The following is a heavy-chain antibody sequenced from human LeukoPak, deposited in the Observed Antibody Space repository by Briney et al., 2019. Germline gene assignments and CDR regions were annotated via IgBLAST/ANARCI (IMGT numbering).Heavy chain of an antibody. V-gene: IGHV3-30*02. CDR1: GFTFSSSG. J-gene: IGHJ5*02. CDR2: IRSDGTNK. Sequence: GGSLRLSCAASGFTFSSSGMNWVRQSPGKGLEWVAFIRSDGTNKYYADSVKGRFTISRDTAKNSLYLQMKSLRAEDTAVYYCARGKTSQNIVTRKTYNWFDPWGQGTLVTVSS. CDR3: ARGKTSQNIVTRKTYNWFDP. D-gene: IGHD2/OR15-2a*01.